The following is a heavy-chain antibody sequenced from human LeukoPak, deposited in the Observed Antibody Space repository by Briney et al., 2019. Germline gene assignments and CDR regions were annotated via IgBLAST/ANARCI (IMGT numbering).Heavy chain of an antibody. J-gene: IGHJ4*02. V-gene: IGHV3-7*01. D-gene: IGHD6-13*01. CDR3: ARDPDSSSFDC. CDR2: IRYDGTVK. Sequence: GGSLRLSCTASGLNFRTSWMSWVRQPPGKGLEFLANIRYDGTVKNYMDSVKGRFTISRDNPKNSLYLQMDSLRADDTAVYYCARDPDSSSFDCWGQGVLVTVSS. CDR1: GLNFRTSW.